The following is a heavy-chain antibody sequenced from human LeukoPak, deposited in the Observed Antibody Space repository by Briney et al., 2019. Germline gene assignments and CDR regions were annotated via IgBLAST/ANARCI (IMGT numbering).Heavy chain of an antibody. J-gene: IGHJ4*02. Sequence: SETLSLTCTVTGGSINNYYWSWIRQPPGKGLEWIGYIYYSGSTNYNPSLKSRVTISVDTSKNQFSLKLSSVTAADTAVYYCARHVNSVGFSLDYWGQGTLVTVSS. V-gene: IGHV4-59*08. CDR2: IYYSGST. D-gene: IGHD2-8*01. CDR3: ARHVNSVGFSLDY. CDR1: GGSINNYY.